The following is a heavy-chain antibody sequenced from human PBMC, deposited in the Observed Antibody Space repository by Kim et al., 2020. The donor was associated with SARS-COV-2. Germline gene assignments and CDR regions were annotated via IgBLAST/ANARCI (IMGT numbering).Heavy chain of an antibody. Sequence: SETLSLTCAVYGGSFSGYYWSWIRQPPGKGLEWIGEINHSGSTNYNPSLKSRVTISVDTSKNQFSLKLSSVTAADTAVYYCARGRYYDSSGSSVVAPRRDFDYWGQGTLVTVSS. CDR2: INHSGST. CDR3: ARGRYYDSSGSSVVAPRRDFDY. V-gene: IGHV4-34*01. J-gene: IGHJ4*02. D-gene: IGHD3-22*01. CDR1: GGSFSGYY.